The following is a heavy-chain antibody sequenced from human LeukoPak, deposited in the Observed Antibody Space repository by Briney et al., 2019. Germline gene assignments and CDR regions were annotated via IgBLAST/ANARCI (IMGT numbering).Heavy chain of an antibody. Sequence: PGGSLRLSCAASGFTFSSYGMSWVRQAPGKGLEWVSAISGSGGSTYYADSVKGRFTISRDNSKNTLYLQMNSLRAEDTAVYYCAKDPDSYCSSTSCGYYFDYWGQGTLVTVSS. CDR1: GFTFSSYG. J-gene: IGHJ4*02. D-gene: IGHD2-2*01. CDR3: AKDPDSYCSSTSCGYYFDY. CDR2: ISGSGGST. V-gene: IGHV3-23*01.